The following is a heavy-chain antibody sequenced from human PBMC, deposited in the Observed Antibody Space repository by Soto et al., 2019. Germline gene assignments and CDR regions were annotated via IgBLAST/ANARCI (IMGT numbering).Heavy chain of an antibody. CDR3: ARGPSGDKVDY. J-gene: IGHJ4*02. V-gene: IGHV4-30-4*01. CDR1: GGSISSGDSC. D-gene: IGHD7-27*01. Sequence: QVQLQESGPGRVKPSQTLSLTCTVSGGSISSGDSCWSWIRQPPDKALEWIGYIYDGGPTYSNPYLKIRITISVDTSKTQFSLKLSSVSAADTAVYYWARGPSGDKVDYWGQGTLVTVSS. CDR2: IYDGGPT.